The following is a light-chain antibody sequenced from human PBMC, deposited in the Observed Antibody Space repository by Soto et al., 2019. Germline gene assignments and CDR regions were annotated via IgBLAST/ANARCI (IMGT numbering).Light chain of an antibody. V-gene: IGLV2-8*01. CDR1: SSTVGSNH. J-gene: IGLJ2*01. Sequence: QSVLTQPPSASGTPGQRVTISCSGYSSTVGSNHVYWYQKFPGMAPKLMIYEVNKRPSGVPDRFSGSKSGNTASLTVSGLQADDEADYYCSSYGGSDNLVFGGGTKLTVL. CDR2: EVN. CDR3: SSYGGSDNLV.